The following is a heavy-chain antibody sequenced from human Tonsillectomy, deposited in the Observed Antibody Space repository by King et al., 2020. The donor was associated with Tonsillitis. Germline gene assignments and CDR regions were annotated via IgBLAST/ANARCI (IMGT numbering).Heavy chain of an antibody. V-gene: IGHV4-59*01. CDR2: VYYSGST. J-gene: IGHJ4*02. CDR1: GDSISNYY. D-gene: IGHD1-26*01. CDR3: ARGRGSGRLYDY. Sequence: LQLQESGPGLVKPSETLSLTCDVSGDSISNYYWNWIRQSPGKGLEWIGYVYYSGSTDYNPSLKSRLTISVDTSKKQFSLKLSSVTAADTAVYYCARGRGSGRLYDYWGQGTLVTVSS.